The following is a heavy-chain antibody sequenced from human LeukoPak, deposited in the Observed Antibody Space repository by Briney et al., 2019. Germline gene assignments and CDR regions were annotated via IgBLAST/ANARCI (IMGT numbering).Heavy chain of an antibody. D-gene: IGHD6-19*01. CDR3: ATLKSSGGSFDY. CDR2: ISAYNGNT. J-gene: IGHJ4*02. Sequence: ASVKVSCKASGYTFTSYGISWVRQAPGQGLEWMGWISAYNGNTNYAQKLQGRVTMTTDTSTSTAYMELSSLRSEDTAVYYCATLKSSGGSFDYWGQGTLATVSS. CDR1: GYTFTSYG. V-gene: IGHV1-18*01.